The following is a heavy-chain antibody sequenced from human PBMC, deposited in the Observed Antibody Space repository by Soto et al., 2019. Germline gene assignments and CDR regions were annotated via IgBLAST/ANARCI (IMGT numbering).Heavy chain of an antibody. V-gene: IGHV1-69*13. J-gene: IGHJ6*02. CDR3: ARAGLRFGELLYPHYGMDV. CDR2: IIPIFGTA. Sequence: ASVKVSCKASGGTFSSYAISWVRQAPGQGLEWMGGIIPIFGTANYAQKFQGRVTITADESTSTAYMELSSLRSEDTAVYYCARAGLRFGELLYPHYGMDVWGQGTTVTVS. D-gene: IGHD3-10*01. CDR1: GGTFSSYA.